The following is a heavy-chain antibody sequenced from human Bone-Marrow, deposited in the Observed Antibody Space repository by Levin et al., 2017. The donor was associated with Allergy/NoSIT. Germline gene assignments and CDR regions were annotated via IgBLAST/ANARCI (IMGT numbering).Heavy chain of an antibody. Sequence: ASVKVSCKASGGTFSSYAISWVRQAPGQGLEWMGGIIPIFGTANYAQKFQGRVTITADESTSTAYMELSSLRSEDTAVYYCARRHVLRFLEWSRKDAFDIWGQGTMVTVSS. J-gene: IGHJ3*02. CDR1: GGTFSSYA. V-gene: IGHV1-69*13. CDR2: IIPIFGTA. CDR3: ARRHVLRFLEWSRKDAFDI. D-gene: IGHD3-3*01.